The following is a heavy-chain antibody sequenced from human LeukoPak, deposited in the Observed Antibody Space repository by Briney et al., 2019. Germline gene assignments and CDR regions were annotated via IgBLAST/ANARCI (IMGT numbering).Heavy chain of an antibody. Sequence: SETLSLTCAVSGGSISSGGYSWSWIRQPPGKGLEWIGYIYHSGSTYYNPSLKSRVTISVDRSKNQFSLKLSSVTAADTAVYYCARALPSSVWRFDPWGQGTLVTVSS. CDR2: IYHSGST. D-gene: IGHD6-19*01. CDR1: GGSISSGGYS. CDR3: ARALPSSVWRFDP. J-gene: IGHJ5*02. V-gene: IGHV4-30-2*01.